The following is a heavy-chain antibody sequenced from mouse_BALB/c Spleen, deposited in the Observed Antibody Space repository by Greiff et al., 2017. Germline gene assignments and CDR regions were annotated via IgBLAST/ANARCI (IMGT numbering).Heavy chain of an antibody. Sequence: EVQGVESGGGLVKPGGSLKLSCAASGFTFSSYTMSWVRQTPEKRLEWVATISSGGSYTYYPDSVKGRFTISRDNAKNTLYLQMSSLKSEDTAMYYCTREDSSGPFAYWGQGTLVTVSA. CDR3: TREDSSGPFAY. J-gene: IGHJ3*01. D-gene: IGHD3-2*01. CDR1: GFTFSSYT. V-gene: IGHV5-6-4*01. CDR2: ISSGGSYT.